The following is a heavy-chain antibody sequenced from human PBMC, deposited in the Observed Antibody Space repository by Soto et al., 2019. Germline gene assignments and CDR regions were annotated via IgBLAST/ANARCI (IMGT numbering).Heavy chain of an antibody. CDR1: GYSFSGYD. Sequence: QGKLVQSGPAVKKPGATVKVSCTASGYSFSGYDITWVRQAPGQGLEWLGWVSTSIRSTMSAEKLQGRLTSTTDTSTTTVDMELRGLTSDDTAVYYCARDCGAALYGEDALDIWGQGTMVSVSS. D-gene: IGHD3-10*01. CDR3: ARDCGAALYGEDALDI. V-gene: IGHV1-18*04. J-gene: IGHJ3*02. CDR2: VSTSIRST.